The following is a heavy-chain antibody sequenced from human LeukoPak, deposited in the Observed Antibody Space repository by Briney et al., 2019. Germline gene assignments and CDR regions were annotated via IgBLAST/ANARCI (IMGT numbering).Heavy chain of an antibody. CDR2: INPSSGGT. D-gene: IGHD3-16*01. J-gene: IGHJ4*02. Sequence: ASVKVSCKASGYTFTSYYIHWVRQAPGQGPEWLGWINPSSGGTDYAQKFQGRVTMTRDTSTNTAYMELTGLRSDDTAVYYCARLGSLGVTLVWGGPSRTTIDYWGQGTLVTVSS. CDR3: ARLGSLGVTLVWGGPSRTTIDY. V-gene: IGHV1-2*02. CDR1: GYTFTSYY.